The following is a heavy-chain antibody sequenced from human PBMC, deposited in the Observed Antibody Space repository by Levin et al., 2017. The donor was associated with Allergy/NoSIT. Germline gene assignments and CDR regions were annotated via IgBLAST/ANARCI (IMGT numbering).Heavy chain of an antibody. J-gene: IGHJ4*02. CDR1: GFTFSGSA. V-gene: IGHV3-73*01. Sequence: GGSLRLSCAASGFTFSGSAMHWVRQASGKGLEWVGRIRSKANSYATAYAASVKGRFTISRDDSKNTAYLQMNSLKTEDTAVYYCTTDLLAYYFDYWGQGTLVTVSS. D-gene: IGHD2-8*02. CDR3: TTDLLAYYFDY. CDR2: IRSKANSYAT.